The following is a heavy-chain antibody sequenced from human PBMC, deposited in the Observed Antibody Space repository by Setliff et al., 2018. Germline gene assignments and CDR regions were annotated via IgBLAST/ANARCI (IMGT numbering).Heavy chain of an antibody. Sequence: LSLTCKVSGGSMNSGVYYWAWIRQPPGKGLEWIGRIYSGGTTYYNSSLKSRVTISVDTSKSQFSLRLNSVTAADTAVYYCARTGTYRYFDYWGRGTLVTVSS. CDR1: GGSMNSGVYY. V-gene: IGHV4-39*01. D-gene: IGHD1-1*01. J-gene: IGHJ4*02. CDR2: IYSGGTT. CDR3: ARTGTYRYFDY.